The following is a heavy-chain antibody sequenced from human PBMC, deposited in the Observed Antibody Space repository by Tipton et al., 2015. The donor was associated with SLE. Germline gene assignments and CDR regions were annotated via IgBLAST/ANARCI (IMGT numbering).Heavy chain of an antibody. D-gene: IGHD4-17*01. CDR3: ARGSDGEYVRYFDV. J-gene: IGHJ2*01. CDR2: IYSSGDR. Sequence: TLSLTCTVSGGSISFDYWRWIRQSAGRGLGWVGRIYSSGDRDYNPALRSRVTMSIDASQNRVSLRLKSVSAADTAVYYCARGSDGEYVRYFDVWGPGTLVTVSS. V-gene: IGHV4-4*07. CDR1: GGSISFDY.